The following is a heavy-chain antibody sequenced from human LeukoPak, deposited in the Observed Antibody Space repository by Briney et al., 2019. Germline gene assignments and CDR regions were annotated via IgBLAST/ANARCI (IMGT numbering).Heavy chain of an antibody. V-gene: IGHV3-23*01. Sequence: PGGSLRLSCAAPGFTFSSYAMSWVRQAPGKGLEWVSAISGSGGSTYYADSVKGRFTISRDNSRNTLYLQMNRLRAEDTAVYYCAKDKASSSPEDAFDIWGQGTMVTVSS. CDR1: GFTFSSYA. J-gene: IGHJ3*02. CDR2: ISGSGGST. CDR3: AKDKASSSPEDAFDI.